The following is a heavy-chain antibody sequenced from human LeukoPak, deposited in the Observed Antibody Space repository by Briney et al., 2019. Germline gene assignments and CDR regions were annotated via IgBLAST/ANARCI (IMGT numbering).Heavy chain of an antibody. Sequence: SETLSLTCAVSGGSISTNDWWSWIRQPPGKGLEWIGEINHSGSTNYNPSLKSRVTISVDTSKNQFSLKLSSVTAADTAVYYCARRTRGYSYGHAIYYYYYYMDVWGKGTTVTISS. CDR1: GGSISTNDW. J-gene: IGHJ6*03. CDR3: ARRTRGYSYGHAIYYYYYYMDV. V-gene: IGHV4-4*02. D-gene: IGHD5-18*01. CDR2: INHSGST.